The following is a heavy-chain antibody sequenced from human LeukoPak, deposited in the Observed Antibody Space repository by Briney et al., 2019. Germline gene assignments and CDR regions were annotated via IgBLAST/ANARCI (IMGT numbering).Heavy chain of an antibody. V-gene: IGHV3-23*01. CDR1: GFTFSSYA. CDR2: ISGSGGST. J-gene: IGHJ3*02. CDR3: ANWVGIAVVPAATNNDAFDI. Sequence: PGGSLRLSCAASGFTFSSYAMSWVRQAPGKGLEWVSAISGSGGSTYYADSVKGRFTISRDNSKNTLYLQMNSLRAEDTAVYYCANWVGIAVVPAATNNDAFDIWGQGTMVTVSS. D-gene: IGHD2-2*01.